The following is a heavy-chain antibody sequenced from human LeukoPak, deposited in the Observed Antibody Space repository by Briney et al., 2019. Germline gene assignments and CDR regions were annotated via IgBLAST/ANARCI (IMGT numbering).Heavy chain of an antibody. Sequence: RASVKASCKASGYTFTSYGISWVRQAPGQGLEWMGWISAYNGNTNYAQKLQGRVTMTTDTSTSTAYMELRSLRSDDTAVYYCARESGLEWLLYRYNYYYGMDVWGQGTTVTVSS. CDR1: GYTFTSYG. CDR3: ARESGLEWLLYRYNYYYGMDV. D-gene: IGHD3-3*01. V-gene: IGHV1-18*01. J-gene: IGHJ6*02. CDR2: ISAYNGNT.